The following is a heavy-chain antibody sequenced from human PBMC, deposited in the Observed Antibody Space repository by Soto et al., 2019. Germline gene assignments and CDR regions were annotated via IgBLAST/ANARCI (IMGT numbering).Heavy chain of an antibody. V-gene: IGHV4-39*01. CDR1: GGSISSSSYY. J-gene: IGHJ4*02. CDR3: ASQTYYYDSSGYEY. CDR2: IYYSGST. Sequence: TLSLTCTVSGGSISSSSYYWGWIRQPPGKGLEWIGSIYYSGSTYYNPSLKSRVTISVDTSKNQFSLKLSSVTAADTAVYYCASQTYYYDSSGYEYWGQGTLVTVS. D-gene: IGHD3-22*01.